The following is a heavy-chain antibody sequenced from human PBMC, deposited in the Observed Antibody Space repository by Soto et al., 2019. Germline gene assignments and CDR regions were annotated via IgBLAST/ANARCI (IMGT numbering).Heavy chain of an antibody. D-gene: IGHD6-19*01. J-gene: IGHJ4*02. CDR1: GYTFTSYG. CDR3: ARARGAVAGPFDY. V-gene: IGHV1-18*01. Sequence: AASVKVSCKASGYTFTSYGISWVRQAPGQGLEWMGGIIAYIGKTNYAQKLQGRVTMTTDESTSTAYMELSSLRSEDTAVFYCARARGAVAGPFDYWGQGTLVTVS. CDR2: IIAYIGKT.